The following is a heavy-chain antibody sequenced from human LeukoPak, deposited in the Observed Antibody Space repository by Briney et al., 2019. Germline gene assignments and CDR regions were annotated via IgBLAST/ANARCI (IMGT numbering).Heavy chain of an antibody. CDR2: IYPGDSDT. J-gene: IGHJ4*02. V-gene: IGHV5-51*01. Sequence: PGESLKISCKGSGYSFTSYWIGWVRQMPGKGLEWMGIIYPGDSDTRYSPSLQGQVTISADKSISTAYLQWSSLKASDTAMYYCASTYYYDSSGYYSSFDYWGQGTLVTVSS. D-gene: IGHD3-22*01. CDR1: GYSFTSYW. CDR3: ASTYYYDSSGYYSSFDY.